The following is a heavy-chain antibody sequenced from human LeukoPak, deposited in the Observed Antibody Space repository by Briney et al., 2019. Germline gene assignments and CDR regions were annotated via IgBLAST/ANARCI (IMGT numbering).Heavy chain of an antibody. V-gene: IGHV6-1*01. Sequence: SQTLSLTCAISGDSASSNSAAWNWIRQSPSRGLEWLGRTYYRSKWYNDYAVSVKSRITINPDTSKNQFSLQLNSVTPEDTAVYYCARDHLRPEGGYNPYYFDYWGQGTLVTVSS. CDR3: ARDHLRPEGGYNPYYFDY. D-gene: IGHD5-24*01. J-gene: IGHJ4*02. CDR2: TYYRSKWYN. CDR1: GDSASSNSAA.